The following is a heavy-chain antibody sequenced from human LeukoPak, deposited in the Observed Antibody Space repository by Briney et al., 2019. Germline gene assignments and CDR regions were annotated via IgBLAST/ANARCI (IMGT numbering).Heavy chain of an antibody. D-gene: IGHD2-2*01. Sequence: ASVKVSCKASGYTFTGYYMHWVRQAPGQGLEWMGWMNPNSGGTNYAQKFQGRVTMTRDTSISTAYMELSRLRSDDTAVYYCARDSVSCSSTSCYAGGFDYWGQGILVTVSS. CDR3: ARDSVSCSSTSCYAGGFDY. CDR2: MNPNSGGT. J-gene: IGHJ4*02. CDR1: GYTFTGYY. V-gene: IGHV1-2*02.